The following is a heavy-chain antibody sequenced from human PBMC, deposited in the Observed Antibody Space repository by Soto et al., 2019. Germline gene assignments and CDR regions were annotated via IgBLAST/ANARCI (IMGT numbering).Heavy chain of an antibody. CDR1: GFTFSSYG. D-gene: IGHD4-4*01. Sequence: QVQLVESGGGVVQPGRSLRLSCAASGFTFSSYGMHWLRQAPGKGLEWVAVISYDGSNKYYADSVKGRFTISRDNSKNTLYLQMNSLRAEDTAVYYCAKDTGLSDAFDIWGQGTMVTVSS. CDR2: ISYDGSNK. V-gene: IGHV3-30*18. CDR3: AKDTGLSDAFDI. J-gene: IGHJ3*02.